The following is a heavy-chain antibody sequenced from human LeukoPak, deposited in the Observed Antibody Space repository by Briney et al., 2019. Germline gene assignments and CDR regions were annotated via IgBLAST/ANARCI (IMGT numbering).Heavy chain of an antibody. CDR2: ISAHNGNT. V-gene: IGHV1-18*01. CDR3: ARDPYYHDNRGYRNNWCDP. D-gene: IGHD3-22*01. J-gene: IGHJ5*02. Sequence: ASVKVSCKASGYTFTSYGISWVRQAPGQGLEWMGWISAHNGNTHSAQKFQGRVTMTTETSTSTVYMEMRGLRSDDTAVYYCARDPYYHDNRGYRNNWCDPWGQGTLVTVSS. CDR1: GYTFTSYG.